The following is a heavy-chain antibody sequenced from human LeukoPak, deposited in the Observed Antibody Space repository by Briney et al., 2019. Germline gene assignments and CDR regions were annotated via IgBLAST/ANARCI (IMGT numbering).Heavy chain of an antibody. V-gene: IGHV3-21*01. CDR3: ARNAYYYGSGSSTTDY. CDR2: ISSSSSYI. Sequence: GGSLRHSCAASGFTFSSYSMNWVRQAPGKGLEWVSSISSSSSYIYYADSVKGRFTISRDNAKNSLYLQMNSLRAEDTAVYYCARNAYYYGSGSSTTDYWGQGTLVTVSS. J-gene: IGHJ4*02. CDR1: GFTFSSYS. D-gene: IGHD3-10*01.